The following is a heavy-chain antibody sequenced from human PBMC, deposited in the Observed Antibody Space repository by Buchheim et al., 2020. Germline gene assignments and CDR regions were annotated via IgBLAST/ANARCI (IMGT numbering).Heavy chain of an antibody. CDR2: IRSKAYGGTT. CDR1: GFTFGDYA. V-gene: IGHV3-49*03. D-gene: IGHD3-16*01. J-gene: IGHJ4*02. Sequence: EVQLVESGGGLVQPGRSLRLSCTASGFTFGDYAMSWFRQAPGKGLEWVGFIRSKAYGGTTEYAVSVQGRFTISRDDSKSIPYLQMNSLKTEDTAVYYCTRDRPRYYDYAMIDYWGQGTL. CDR3: TRDRPRYYDYAMIDY.